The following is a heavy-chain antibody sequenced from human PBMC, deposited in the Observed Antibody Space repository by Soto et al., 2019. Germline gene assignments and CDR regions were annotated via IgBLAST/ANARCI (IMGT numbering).Heavy chain of an antibody. V-gene: IGHV4-59*08. D-gene: IGHD3-10*01. CDR2: IRDSGDT. CDR3: VGQGFGALHGLLDV. CDR1: GGSISSHN. J-gene: IGHJ6*02. Sequence: QVQLQESGPGLVKPSETLSLICSDSGGSISSHNWGWIRLPPGKGLEWIGYIRDSGDTSYNPSLTSRVTMSLDTSKREVALTLTSVTAAVTAGYYCVGQGFGALHGLLDVWGQGTTVTVSS.